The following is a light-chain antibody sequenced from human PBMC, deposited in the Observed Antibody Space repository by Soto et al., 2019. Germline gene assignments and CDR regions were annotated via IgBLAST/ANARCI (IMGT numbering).Light chain of an antibody. Sequence: AIQLTQSPYSLSAFVGDRVTITCRASQGITSALAWYQQKPGKAPKLLISIASSLESGVPSRFSGSGSGTDFTLTISSLQPEDFATYFCQQFNSYPITFGQGTRLEIK. J-gene: IGKJ5*01. CDR2: IAS. CDR1: QGITSA. CDR3: QQFNSYPIT. V-gene: IGKV1-13*02.